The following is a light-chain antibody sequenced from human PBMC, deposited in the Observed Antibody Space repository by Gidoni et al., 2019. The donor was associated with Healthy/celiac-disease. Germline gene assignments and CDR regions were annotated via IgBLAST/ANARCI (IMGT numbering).Light chain of an antibody. CDR2: ASS. V-gene: IGKV1-39*01. J-gene: IGKJ2*01. CDR1: QSTSSY. CDR3: QQSYCTPRT. Sequence: DIQMTQSPSSLSASVGDRVTITYRASQSTSSYFNWYKHKPGKAPKLLIYASSRVQSGVPSWFSGSGSRADFTLTISSLHEEVFATYCFQQSYCTPRTFGQGTKLEIK.